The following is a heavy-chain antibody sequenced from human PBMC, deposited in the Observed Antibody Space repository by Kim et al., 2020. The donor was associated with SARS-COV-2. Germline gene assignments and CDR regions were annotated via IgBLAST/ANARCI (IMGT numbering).Heavy chain of an antibody. J-gene: IGHJ5*02. CDR2: IYYSGST. V-gene: IGHV4-59*01. Sequence: SETLSLTCTVSGGSISSYYWSWIRQPPGKGLEWIGYIYYSGSTNYNPSLKSRVTISVDTSKNQFSLKLSSVTAADTAVYYCARAWRQQLFSWFDPWGQGTLVTVSS. D-gene: IGHD6-13*01. CDR1: GGSISSYY. CDR3: ARAWRQQLFSWFDP.